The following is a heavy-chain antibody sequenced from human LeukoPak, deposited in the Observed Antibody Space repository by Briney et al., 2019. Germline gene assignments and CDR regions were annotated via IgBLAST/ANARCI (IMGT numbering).Heavy chain of an antibody. CDR2: INPNSDGT. D-gene: IGHD2-15*01. CDR3: ARDLAGYCSGGSCYGGY. V-gene: IGHV1-2*02. Sequence: GASVKVSCKASGYTFTGYYMHWVRQAPGQGLEWMGWINPNSDGTNYAQKFQGRVTMTRDTSISTAYMELSRLRSDDTAVYYCARDLAGYCSGGSCYGGYWGQGTLVTVSS. J-gene: IGHJ4*02. CDR1: GYTFTGYY.